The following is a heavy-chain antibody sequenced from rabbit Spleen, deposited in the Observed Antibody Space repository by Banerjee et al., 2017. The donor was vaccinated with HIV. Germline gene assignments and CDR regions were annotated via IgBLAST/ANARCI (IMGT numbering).Heavy chain of an antibody. J-gene: IGHJ4*01. CDR3: ARDGAGGSYFAL. V-gene: IGHV1S40*01. CDR2: IDAGSSGFT. CDR1: GVSFTISSY. Sequence: QSLEGSGGGLVQPEGSLTLTCTASGVSFTISSYMCWVRQAPGKGLEWIACIDAGSSGFTYFATWAKGRFTISRENAQNTVSLQMTSLTAADTATYFCARDGAGGSYFALWGPGTLVTVS. D-gene: IGHD8-1*01.